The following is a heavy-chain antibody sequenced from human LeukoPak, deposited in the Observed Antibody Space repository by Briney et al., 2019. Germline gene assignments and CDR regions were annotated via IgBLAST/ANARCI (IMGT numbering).Heavy chain of an antibody. CDR2: ISAYNGNT. J-gene: IGHJ4*02. CDR3: ATYPGRFGEPDY. V-gene: IGHV1-18*01. Sequence: ASVKVSCKASGYTFTSYGISWVRQAPGQGLEWMGWISAYNGNTNYAQELQGRVTMTTDTSTSTAYTELRSLRSDDTAAYYCATYPGRFGEPDYWGQETLVTVSS. CDR1: GYTFTSYG. D-gene: IGHD3-10*01.